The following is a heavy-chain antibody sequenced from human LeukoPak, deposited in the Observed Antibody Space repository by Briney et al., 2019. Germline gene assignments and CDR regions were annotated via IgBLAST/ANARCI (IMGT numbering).Heavy chain of an antibody. CDR3: ARGLSWHYDSSGYYFW. D-gene: IGHD3-22*01. CDR2: IIPIFGAA. CDR1: GGTFSSYA. V-gene: IGHV1-69*06. J-gene: IGHJ4*02. Sequence: SVKVSCKASGGTFSSYAISWVRQAPGQGLEWMGGIIPIFGAANYAQKFQGRVTITADKSTSTAYMELSSLRSEDTAVYYCARGLSWHYDSSGYYFWWGQGTLVTVSS.